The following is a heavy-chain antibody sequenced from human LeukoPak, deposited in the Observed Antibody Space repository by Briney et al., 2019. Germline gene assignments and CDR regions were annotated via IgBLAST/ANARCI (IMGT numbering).Heavy chain of an antibody. CDR3: ARNDYSSSSYFY. CDR2: ISSGGSAT. D-gene: IGHD6-6*01. Sequence: GGSLRLSCGASGFTFSSYEMNWVRQAPGKGLEWVSYISSGGSATYYADSVKGRFTISRDNAKNSLYLQMNSLRAEDTAVYYCARNDYSSSSYFYWGQGTLVTFSS. CDR1: GFTFSSYE. J-gene: IGHJ4*02. V-gene: IGHV3-48*03.